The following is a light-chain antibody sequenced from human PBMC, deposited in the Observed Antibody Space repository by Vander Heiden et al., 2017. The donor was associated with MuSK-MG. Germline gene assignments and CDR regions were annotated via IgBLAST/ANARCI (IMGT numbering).Light chain of an antibody. V-gene: IGLV2-14*01. J-gene: IGLJ2*01. Sequence: QSALTQPASVSGSPGQSITISCTGTNSDVGGYNYVSWYQQEPGKAPKVVISEVTNRPSGVSNRFSGSKSGNTASLTISGLQAEDESYYYCCSYRGGDTVLFGGGTKLTVL. CDR2: EVT. CDR3: CSYRGGDTVL. CDR1: NSDVGGYNY.